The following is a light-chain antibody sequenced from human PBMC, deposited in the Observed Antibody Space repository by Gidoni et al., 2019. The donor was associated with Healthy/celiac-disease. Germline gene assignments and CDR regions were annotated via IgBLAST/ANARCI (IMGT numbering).Light chain of an antibody. CDR2: DAS. V-gene: IGKV3-11*01. CDR3: QQRSNWPLT. J-gene: IGKJ4*01. Sequence: EIVFTQSPATLSLSPGERATRSCRASQSVSSYLAWYQQKPGQAPRLLIYDASNRATGIPPRFSGRGSGTDFTLTISSLEPEDFAVYYCQQRSNWPLTFXGXTKVEIK. CDR1: QSVSSY.